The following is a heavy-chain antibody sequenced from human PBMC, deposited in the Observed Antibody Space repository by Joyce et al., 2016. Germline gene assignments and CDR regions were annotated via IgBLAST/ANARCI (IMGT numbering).Heavy chain of an antibody. V-gene: IGHV4-61*02. CDR3: AREAVYKTYYYGMDV. J-gene: IGHJ6*02. D-gene: IGHD1-14*01. Sequence: QVQLQESGPGLVKPSQTLSLICTVSGGSINNNNYYWSWIRQPAGKGLEWIGRIHGSGSTTYTPSLKSRVTISIDTPKKQISLKVTSVTAADTAVYYCAREAVYKTYYYGMDVWDQGTTVTVSS. CDR2: IHGSGST. CDR1: GGSINNNNYY.